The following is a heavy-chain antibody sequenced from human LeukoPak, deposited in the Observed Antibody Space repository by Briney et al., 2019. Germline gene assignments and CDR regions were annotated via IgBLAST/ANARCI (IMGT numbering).Heavy chain of an antibody. CDR2: IYSGGTT. J-gene: IGHJ5*02. V-gene: IGHV3-53*01. CDR3: ARVSYDYVRGSFRYNWFDP. D-gene: IGHD3-16*02. CDR1: GFTVSSNY. Sequence: GGSLRLSCAASGFTVSSNYMSWVRQAPGKGLEWVSVIYSGGTTYYADSVKGRFTISRDNSKNTLYLQMNSRRAEDTAVYYCARVSYDYVRGSFRYNWFDPWGQGTLVTVSS.